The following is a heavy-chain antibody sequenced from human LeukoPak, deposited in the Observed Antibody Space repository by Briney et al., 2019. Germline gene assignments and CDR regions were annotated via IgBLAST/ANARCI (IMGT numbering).Heavy chain of an antibody. CDR3: ATRWELLRSDAFDI. V-gene: IGHV1-24*01. J-gene: IGHJ3*02. CDR2: FDPEDGET. D-gene: IGHD1-26*01. CDR1: GYTLTELS. Sequence: ASVKVSCKVSGYTLTELSMHWVRQAPGKGLEWMGGFDPEDGETIYAQKFQGRVTMTEDTSTDTAYMELSSLRSEDTAVYYCATRWELLRSDAFDIWGQGTMVTASS.